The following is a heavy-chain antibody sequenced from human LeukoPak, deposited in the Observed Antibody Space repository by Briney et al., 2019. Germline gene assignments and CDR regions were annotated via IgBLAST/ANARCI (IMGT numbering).Heavy chain of an antibody. Sequence: SETLSLTCTVSGDSISSYYWRWIRQPPGKGLEWIGYIYYSGSTNYNPSLKSRVPISVDTSKNQFSLKLSSVTAADTAVYYCARVSCSSTSCYEDYYYYYGMDVWGQGTTVTVSS. CDR1: GDSISSYY. J-gene: IGHJ6*02. D-gene: IGHD2-2*01. CDR3: ARVSCSSTSCYEDYYYYYGMDV. V-gene: IGHV4-59*01. CDR2: IYYSGST.